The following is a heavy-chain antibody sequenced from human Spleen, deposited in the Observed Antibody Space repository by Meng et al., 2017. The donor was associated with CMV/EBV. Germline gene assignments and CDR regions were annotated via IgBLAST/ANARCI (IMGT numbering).Heavy chain of an antibody. D-gene: IGHD2-2*01. CDR2: MNPNSGNT. CDR3: ARAGSRGPKARGYCSSTSCPGLFDY. Sequence: INWVRQATGQGLEWMGWMNPNSGNTGYAQKFQGRVTITRNTSISTAYMELSSLRSEDTAVYYCARAGSRGPKARGYCSSTSCPGLFDYWGQGTLVTVSS. J-gene: IGHJ4*02. V-gene: IGHV1-8*03.